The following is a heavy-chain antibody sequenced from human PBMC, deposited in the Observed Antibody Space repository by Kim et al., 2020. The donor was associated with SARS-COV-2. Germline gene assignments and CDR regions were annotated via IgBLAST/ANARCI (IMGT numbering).Heavy chain of an antibody. D-gene: IGHD2-15*01. Sequence: GGSLRLSCAASVYTFSSYALNWVRQAPGKGLECVSTINTGGGTTNYADSGKGRFTISRDNSKNPLYLQMNSLRAEVTAVYYCAKLILSSGDYFAYWGQGTLVSLSS. V-gene: IGHV3-23*01. J-gene: IGHJ4*02. CDR1: VYTFSSYA. CDR3: AKLILSSGDYFAY. CDR2: INTGGGTT.